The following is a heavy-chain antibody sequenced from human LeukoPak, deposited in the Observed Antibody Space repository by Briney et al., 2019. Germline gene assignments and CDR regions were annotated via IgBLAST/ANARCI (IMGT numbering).Heavy chain of an antibody. CDR3: ARAGRDGYNFDY. Sequence: GASVKVSCKASGGTFSIYAISWVRQAPGQGLEWMGRIIPILGIANYAQKFQGRVTITADKSTSTAYMELSSLRSEDTAVYYCARAGRDGYNFDYWGQGTLVTVSS. CDR1: GGTFSIYA. D-gene: IGHD5-24*01. CDR2: IIPILGIA. J-gene: IGHJ4*02. V-gene: IGHV1-69*04.